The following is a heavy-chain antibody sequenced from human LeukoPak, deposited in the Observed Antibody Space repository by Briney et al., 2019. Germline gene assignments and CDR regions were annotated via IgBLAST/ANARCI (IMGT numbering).Heavy chain of an antibody. CDR3: ARLKGYYYYYMDV. CDR2: IYPGDSDT. Sequence: GESLKISCRGSGYSFTSYWIGWVRQLPGKGLEWMGIIYPGDSDTRYSPSFQGQVTISADKSISTAYLQWSSLKASDTAMYYCARLKGYYYYYMDVWGKGTTVTVSS. CDR1: GYSFTSYW. V-gene: IGHV5-51*01. J-gene: IGHJ6*03.